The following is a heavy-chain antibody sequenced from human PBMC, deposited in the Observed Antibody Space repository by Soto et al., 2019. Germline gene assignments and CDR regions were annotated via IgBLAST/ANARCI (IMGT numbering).Heavy chain of an antibody. Sequence: QVQLQESGPGLMKPSGTLSLTCAVSGGSITSNWWSWVRQPPGKGLEWIAEIFHTGSANYNPSLMSRLTISMDKSKSHLSLNLTSVTATDPAVYYCARHIAVSGTRGFDHWGQGTLVTVSS. V-gene: IGHV4-4*02. D-gene: IGHD2-21*01. J-gene: IGHJ4*02. CDR1: GGSITSNW. CDR3: ARHIAVSGTRGFDH. CDR2: IFHTGSA.